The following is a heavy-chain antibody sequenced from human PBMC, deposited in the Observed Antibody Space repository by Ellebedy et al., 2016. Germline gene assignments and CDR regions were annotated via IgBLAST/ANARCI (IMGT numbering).Heavy chain of an antibody. J-gene: IGHJ3*02. CDR1: GGSISSSSYY. D-gene: IGHD5-24*01. V-gene: IGHV4-39*01. CDR2: IYYSGST. CDR3: ARHKWSERRWLQIGHDAFDI. Sequence: SETLSLTCTVSGGSISSSSYYWGWIRQPPGRGLEWIGSIYYSGSTYYNPSLKSRVTISVDTSKNQFSLKLSSVTAADTAVYYCARHKWSERRWLQIGHDAFDIWGQGTMVTVSS.